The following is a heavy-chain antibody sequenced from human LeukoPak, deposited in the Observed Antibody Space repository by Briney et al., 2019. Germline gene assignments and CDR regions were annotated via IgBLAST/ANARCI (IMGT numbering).Heavy chain of an antibody. CDR3: ANSRRSSHDHYYYYFHGLDG. V-gene: IGHV6-1*01. J-gene: IGHJ6*02. D-gene: IGHD1-26*01. Sequence: SQTLSLTCAISGDSVSSNSAAWNWIRQSPSRGLEWLGRTYYRSKWYNDYAVSVKSRITINPDTSKNQFSLQLNSVTPEDTAVYLCANSRRSSHDHYYYYFHGLDGRGQGTPVTLPS. CDR1: GDSVSSNSAA. CDR2: TYYRSKWYN.